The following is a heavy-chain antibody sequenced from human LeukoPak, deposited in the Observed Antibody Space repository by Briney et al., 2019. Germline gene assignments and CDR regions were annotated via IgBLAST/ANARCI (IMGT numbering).Heavy chain of an antibody. CDR2: ISGSADNT. Sequence: GGSLRLSCAASGFTFSSYAMSWVRQAPGKGLEWVSAISGSADNTYYADSVQGRFTISRDNSKNTVFLQMNSLRAEDTALYYCAKDLNHYNFLTGFWDSGGKGTLVTVSS. CDR3: AKDLNHYNFLTGFWDS. D-gene: IGHD3-9*01. J-gene: IGHJ4*02. V-gene: IGHV3-23*01. CDR1: GFTFSSYA.